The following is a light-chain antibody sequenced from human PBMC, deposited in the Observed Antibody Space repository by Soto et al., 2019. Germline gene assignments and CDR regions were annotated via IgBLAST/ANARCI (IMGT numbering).Light chain of an antibody. CDR2: DAS. J-gene: IGKJ2*01. CDR3: QQRRNWYT. Sequence: ELVLTQSPATLSLSPGDRATLSCRASQSVSSYLAWYQQKPGQAPRLLIYDASNRATGIPARFSGSGSGTDFTLTISSLEPEDFAVYYCQQRRNWYTFGQGTKLEIK. CDR1: QSVSSY. V-gene: IGKV3-11*01.